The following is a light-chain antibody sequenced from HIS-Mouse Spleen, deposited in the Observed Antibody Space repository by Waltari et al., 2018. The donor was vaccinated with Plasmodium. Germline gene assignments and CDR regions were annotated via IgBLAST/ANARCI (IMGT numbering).Light chain of an antibody. CDR1: QSVSSY. V-gene: IGKV3-11*01. CDR2: DAS. CDR3: QQRSNWPPLT. Sequence: EIVLTQSPATLSLSPGERATLSCRASQSVSSYLAWYQQKPGQAPRLLIYDASNRATGIPARCSGSGSGTDFTLTISRLEPEDFAVYYCQQRSNWPPLTFGGGTKVEIK. J-gene: IGKJ4*01.